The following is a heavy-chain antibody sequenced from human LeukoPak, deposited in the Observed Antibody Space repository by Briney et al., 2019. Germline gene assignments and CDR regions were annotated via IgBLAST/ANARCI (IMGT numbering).Heavy chain of an antibody. V-gene: IGHV6-1*01. CDR2: TYYRSKWYN. CDR3: ARLGSRAFDI. Sequence: SQTLSLTCAISGDSVSSDSTAWNWIRQSPSRGLEWLGRTYYRSKWYNDYAVSVKSRISINPDTSKNQFSLKLSSVTAADTAVYYCARLGSRAFDIWGQGTMVTVSS. J-gene: IGHJ3*02. CDR1: GDSVSSDSTA.